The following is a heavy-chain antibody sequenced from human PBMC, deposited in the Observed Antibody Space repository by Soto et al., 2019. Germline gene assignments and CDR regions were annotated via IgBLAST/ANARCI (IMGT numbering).Heavy chain of an antibody. Sequence: LSLTCAASGFTFSSYAMSWVRQAPGKGLEWVSAISGSGGSTYYADSVKGRFTISRDNSKNTLYLQMNSLRAEDTAVYYCAKDANYCSGGSCHAFDIWGQGTMVTVSS. CDR1: GFTFSSYA. D-gene: IGHD2-15*01. CDR3: AKDANYCSGGSCHAFDI. J-gene: IGHJ3*02. CDR2: ISGSGGST. V-gene: IGHV3-23*01.